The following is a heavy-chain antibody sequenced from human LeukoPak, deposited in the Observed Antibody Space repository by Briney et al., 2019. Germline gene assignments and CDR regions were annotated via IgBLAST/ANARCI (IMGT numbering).Heavy chain of an antibody. V-gene: IGHV4-39*01. CDR1: GGSISSSPYY. CDR3: ARHLRLAAAGLWFDP. Sequence: SETLSLTCTVSGGSISSSPYYWGWIRQPPGKGLEWIGSIYYSGTTHYNPSLESRVTISVDTSKNQFSLKLASVTAADTAVYYCARHLRLAAAGLWFDPWGQGTLVTVSS. D-gene: IGHD6-13*01. CDR2: IYYSGTT. J-gene: IGHJ5*02.